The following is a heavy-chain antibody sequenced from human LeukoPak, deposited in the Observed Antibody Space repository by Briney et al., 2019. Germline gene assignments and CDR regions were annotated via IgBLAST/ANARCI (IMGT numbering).Heavy chain of an antibody. CDR2: FSYSGST. Sequence: LETLSLTCTVFGDSISSSSYYWGWIRQPPGKGLEWIGSFSYSGSTYYNPSLKSRVTISVDTSKNQFSLKLSSVTAADTAVYYCARDRTVVVVVAATQAHWFDPWGQGTPVTVSS. V-gene: IGHV4-39*07. D-gene: IGHD2-15*01. J-gene: IGHJ5*02. CDR1: GDSISSSSYY. CDR3: ARDRTVVVVVAATQAHWFDP.